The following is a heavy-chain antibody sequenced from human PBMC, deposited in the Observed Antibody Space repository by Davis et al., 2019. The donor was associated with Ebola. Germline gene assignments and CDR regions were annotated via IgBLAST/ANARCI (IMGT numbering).Heavy chain of an antibody. CDR1: GGSFSGYY. CDR2: IYYSGST. V-gene: IGHV4-39*01. J-gene: IGHJ6*02. Sequence: SETLSLTCAVYGGSFSGYYWGWIRQPPGKGLEWIGSIYYSGSTYYNPSLKSRVTISVDTSKNQFSLKLSSVTAADTAVYYCARHSGSYYYYYYYGMDVWGQGTTVTVSS. D-gene: IGHD1-26*01. CDR3: ARHSGSYYYYYYYGMDV.